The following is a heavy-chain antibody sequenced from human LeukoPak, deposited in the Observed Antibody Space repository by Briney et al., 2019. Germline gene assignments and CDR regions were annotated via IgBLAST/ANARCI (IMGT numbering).Heavy chain of an antibody. CDR2: IRSKTDGGTT. V-gene: IGHV3-15*01. D-gene: IGHD1-26*01. CDR1: GVTFSNAW. J-gene: IGHJ4*02. CDR3: TTDRWELNY. Sequence: PGGSLRLSCAASGVTFSNAWMSWVRQAPGKGVEWVGRIRSKTDGGTTDDAAPVKGRFTILRDDSKNTLYLQINSLRTEDTAVYYCTTDRWELNYWGQGTLVTVSS.